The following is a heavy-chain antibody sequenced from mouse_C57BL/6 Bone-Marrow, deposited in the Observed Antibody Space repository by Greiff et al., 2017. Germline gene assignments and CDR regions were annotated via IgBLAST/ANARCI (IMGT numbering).Heavy chain of an antibody. J-gene: IGHJ2*01. V-gene: IGHV14-2*01. CDR3: ARWGYGRREFDY. Sequence: VQLQQSGAELVKPGASVKLSCTASGFNIKDYYMHWVKQRTEQGLEWIGRIDPEDGETKYAPQFQGKATITADPSSNTAYLQLSSLTSEDTAVYYCARWGYGRREFDYWGQGTTLTVSS. CDR2: IDPEDGET. CDR1: GFNIKDYY. D-gene: IGHD1-1*01.